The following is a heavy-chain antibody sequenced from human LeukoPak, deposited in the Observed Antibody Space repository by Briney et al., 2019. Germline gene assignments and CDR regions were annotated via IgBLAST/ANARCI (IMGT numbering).Heavy chain of an antibody. D-gene: IGHD3-3*01. V-gene: IGHV4-34*01. CDR2: INHSGST. CDR1: GGSFSGYY. J-gene: IGHJ6*02. Sequence: SEALSLTCAVYGGSFSGYYWSWIRQPPGKGLEWIGEINHSGSTNYNPSLKSRVTISVDTSKNQFSLKLSSVTAAGTAVYYCARGAYYDFWSGYYYYYYYYGMDVWGQGTTVTVSS. CDR3: ARGAYYDFWSGYYYYYYYYGMDV.